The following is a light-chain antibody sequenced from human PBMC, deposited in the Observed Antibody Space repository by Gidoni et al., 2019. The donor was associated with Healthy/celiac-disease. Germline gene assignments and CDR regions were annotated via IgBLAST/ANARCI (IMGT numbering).Light chain of an antibody. V-gene: IGKV3-11*01. CDR3: QQRSNWPPIT. Sequence: EIVLTQSPATLPLSPGERSTLSCRASQTVISYLAWYQQQPGQAPRLLIYDASNRATGIPARLSGSGCGTDFTLTISSLEPEDVAVYYCQQRSNWPPITFGQGTRLEIK. CDR2: DAS. CDR1: QTVISY. J-gene: IGKJ5*01.